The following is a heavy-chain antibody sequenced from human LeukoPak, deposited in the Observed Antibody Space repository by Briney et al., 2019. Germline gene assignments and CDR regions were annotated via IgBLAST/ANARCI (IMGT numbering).Heavy chain of an antibody. J-gene: IGHJ6*03. V-gene: IGHV4-61*02. CDR1: GGSISSGSYY. CDR3: ARAPSSIAAPLYYYYMDV. Sequence: SETLSLTCTVSGGSISSGSYYWSWIRQPAGKGLEWIGRIYTSGSTNYNPSLKSRVTISVDTSKNQFSLKLSSVTAADTAVYYCARAPSSIAAPLYYYYMDVWGKGTTVTVSS. D-gene: IGHD6-6*01. CDR2: IYTSGST.